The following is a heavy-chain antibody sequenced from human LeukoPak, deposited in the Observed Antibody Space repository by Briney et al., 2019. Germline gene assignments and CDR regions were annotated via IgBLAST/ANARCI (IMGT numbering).Heavy chain of an antibody. V-gene: IGHV3-30*02. J-gene: IGHJ4*02. D-gene: IGHD2-15*01. CDR3: AKDELGYCSGGSCFFDY. CDR2: IRYDGSNK. CDR1: GFTFSSYG. Sequence: PGGSLRLSCAASGFTFSSYGMHWVRQAPGKGLEWVAFIRYDGSNKYYADSVKGRFTISRDNSKNTLYLQMNSLRAEDTAVYYCAKDELGYCSGGSCFFDYWGQGTLVTVSS.